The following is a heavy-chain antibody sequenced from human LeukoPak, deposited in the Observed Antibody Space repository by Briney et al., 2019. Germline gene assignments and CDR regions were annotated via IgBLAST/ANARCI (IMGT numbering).Heavy chain of an antibody. CDR2: ISNSGST. V-gene: IGHV4-59*01. D-gene: IGHD2-15*01. CDR1: NDSIKDYY. CDR3: ARGGHCSGGSCYSDY. J-gene: IGHJ4*02. Sequence: KPSETLSLTCTVSNDSIKDYYWNWIRQPPGKGLEWIGFISNSGSTNYNPSLKSRVTISIDTSKRQFSLKLSSVTAADTAVYYCARGGHCSGGSCYSDYWGQGTLVTVSS.